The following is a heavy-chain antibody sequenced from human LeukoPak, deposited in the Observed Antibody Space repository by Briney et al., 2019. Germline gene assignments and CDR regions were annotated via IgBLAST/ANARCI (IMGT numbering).Heavy chain of an antibody. V-gene: IGHV3-53*01. CDR2: IYSGGST. D-gene: IGHD3-10*01. CDR3: ARDSGSSPLAFDI. J-gene: IGHJ3*02. Sequence: GGSLRLSCAASGFTVSSNYMSWVRQAPGKGLGWVSVIYSGGSTYYADSVKGRFTISRDNSKNTLYLQMNSLRAEDTAVYYCARDSGSSPLAFDIWGQGTMVTVSS. CDR1: GFTVSSNY.